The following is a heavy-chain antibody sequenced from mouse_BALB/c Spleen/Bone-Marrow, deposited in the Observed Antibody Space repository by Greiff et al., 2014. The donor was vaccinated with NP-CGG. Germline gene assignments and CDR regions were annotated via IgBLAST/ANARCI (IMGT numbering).Heavy chain of an antibody. CDR3: ARHQRYYHMDY. CDR1: GFTFSSYG. V-gene: IGHV5-6*01. J-gene: IGHJ4*01. CDR2: ISSGGSNT. Sequence: EVHLEESGGGLVKPGGSLKLSCVASGFTFSSYGMSWGCQTPVKRLVWVATISSGGSNTYYTDSVKGRFTISTDNANNTQYLQMSSMKSEDTAMYYCARHQRYYHMDYWGQGTSVTVSS.